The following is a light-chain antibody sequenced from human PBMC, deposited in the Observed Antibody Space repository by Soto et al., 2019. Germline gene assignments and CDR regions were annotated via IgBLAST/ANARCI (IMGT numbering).Light chain of an antibody. J-gene: IGKJ1*01. V-gene: IGKV3-20*01. CDR1: QSVSSSY. CDR2: GTS. Sequence: EVVLTQSPGTLSLSPGERATLSCRASQSVSSSYLAWYQQKPGQAPRLLIYGTSSRATGIPDRFSGSGSGXXXTLTISRLEPEDFAVYYCQQYGSSSWTFGQGTKVEIK. CDR3: QQYGSSSWT.